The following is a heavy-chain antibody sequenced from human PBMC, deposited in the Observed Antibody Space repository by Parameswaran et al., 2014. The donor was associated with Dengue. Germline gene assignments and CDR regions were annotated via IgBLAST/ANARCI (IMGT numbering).Heavy chain of an antibody. Sequence: VRQMPGKGLEWVGRIRSKANSYATAYAASVKGRFTISRDDSKNTAYLQMNSLKTEDTAVYYCTSTWGYYYDSSGYYRSDYWGQGTLVTVSS. D-gene: IGHD3-22*01. V-gene: IGHV3-73*01. J-gene: IGHJ4*02. CDR3: TSTWGYYYDSSGYYRSDY. CDR2: IRSKANSYAT.